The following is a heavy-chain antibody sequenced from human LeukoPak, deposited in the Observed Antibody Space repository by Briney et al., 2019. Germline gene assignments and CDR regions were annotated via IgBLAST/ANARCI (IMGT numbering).Heavy chain of an antibody. CDR2: ITWNSGNI. J-gene: IGHJ4*02. CDR3: ARRPKDFWTGYQFDY. Sequence: GGSLRLSCAASGFRFGDYAMHWVRQRPGKGLEWVSGITWNSGNIDFAESVKGRFTISRDNSKNTLYLQMNSLRAEDTAVYYCARRPKDFWTGYQFDYWGQGTLVTVSS. V-gene: IGHV3-9*01. D-gene: IGHD3/OR15-3a*01. CDR1: GFRFGDYA.